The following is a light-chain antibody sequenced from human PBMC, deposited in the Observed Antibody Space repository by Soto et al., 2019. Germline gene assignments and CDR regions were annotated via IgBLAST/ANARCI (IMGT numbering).Light chain of an antibody. CDR1: QSVSSSY. J-gene: IGKJ1*01. Sequence: IVLTQSPGTLSLSPGARATLSCRASQSVSSSYLAWYQQKVGQAPRLLIYGASSRATGIPDRFSGTGSGTDFTLTISRLEPEDFAMYYCQRYDSLRTFGQGTKVDIK. CDR2: GAS. CDR3: QRYDSLRT. V-gene: IGKV3-20*01.